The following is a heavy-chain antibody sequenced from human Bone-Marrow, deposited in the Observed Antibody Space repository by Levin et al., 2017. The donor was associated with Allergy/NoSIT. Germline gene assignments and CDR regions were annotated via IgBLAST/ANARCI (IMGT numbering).Heavy chain of an antibody. CDR2: TRNKANSYTT. V-gene: IGHV3-72*01. J-gene: IGHJ4*02. Sequence: GGSLRLSCAASGFTFSDHYMDWVRQAPGKGLEWVGRTRNKANSYTTEYAASVKGRFTISRDDSKTSLYLKMNSLKTEDTAVYYCARGAMVVYANTDLGYFDYWGQGTLVTVSS. CDR1: GFTFSDHY. D-gene: IGHD2-8*02. CDR3: ARGAMVVYANTDLGYFDY.